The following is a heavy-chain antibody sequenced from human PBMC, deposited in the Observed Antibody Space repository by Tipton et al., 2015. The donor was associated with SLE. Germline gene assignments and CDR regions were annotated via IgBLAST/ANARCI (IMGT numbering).Heavy chain of an antibody. CDR1: GFTFSDAW. CDR2: ISGSGHGT. V-gene: IGHV3-23*01. Sequence: SLRLSCAASGFTFSDAWMSWVRQAPGKGLEWLSAISGSGHGTYYADSVKGRFTISRDISRHTLYLQMNSLRADDTAIYYCATVNWETTKTVPSDGWGQGTLVTVSS. CDR3: ATVNWETTKTVPSDG. D-gene: IGHD7-27*01. J-gene: IGHJ4*02.